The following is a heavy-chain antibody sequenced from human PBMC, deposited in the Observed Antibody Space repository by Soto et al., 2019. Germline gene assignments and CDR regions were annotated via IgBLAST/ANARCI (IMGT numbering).Heavy chain of an antibody. CDR2: ISYDGSNK. D-gene: IGHD5-12*01. V-gene: IGHV3-30*18. Sequence: GGSLRLSCAASGFTFSSYGMHWFRQAPGKGLEWVAVISYDGSNKYYADSVKGRFTISRDNSKNTLYLQMNSLRAEDTAVYYCAKSVDIVATIERAPDAFDIWGQGTMVTVSS. J-gene: IGHJ3*02. CDR1: GFTFSSYG. CDR3: AKSVDIVATIERAPDAFDI.